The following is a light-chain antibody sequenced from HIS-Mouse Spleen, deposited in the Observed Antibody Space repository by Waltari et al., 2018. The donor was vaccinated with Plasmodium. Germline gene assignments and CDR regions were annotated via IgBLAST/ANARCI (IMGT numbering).Light chain of an antibody. V-gene: IGKV4-1*01. CDR2: WAS. J-gene: IGKJ5*01. Sequence: IVMTQSPDSLAVSLGERATINCQSSPSVLYSSNNKNYLAWYQQKPGQPPKLLIYWASTRESGVPDRFSGSGSGTDFTLTISSLQAEDVAVYYCQQYYSTPITFGQGTRLEIK. CDR3: QQYYSTPIT. CDR1: PSVLYSSNNKNY.